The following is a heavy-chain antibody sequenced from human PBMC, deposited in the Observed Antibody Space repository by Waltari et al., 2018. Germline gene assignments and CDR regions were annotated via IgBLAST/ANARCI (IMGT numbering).Heavy chain of an antibody. CDR3: AKDRSYGHSLAN. CDR1: GFDVSSSY. Sequence: EVQLVESGGGLLQRGGSLRLSCAGSGFDVSSSYMNWVRQAPGKGLECVSCSHRGGNTYYADSVKGRFTISRDNSKNTLYLQMNSLRAEDTAVYYCAKDRSYGHSLANWGQGTLVTVSS. J-gene: IGHJ4*02. V-gene: IGHV3-53*01. CDR2: SHRGGNT. D-gene: IGHD4-17*01.